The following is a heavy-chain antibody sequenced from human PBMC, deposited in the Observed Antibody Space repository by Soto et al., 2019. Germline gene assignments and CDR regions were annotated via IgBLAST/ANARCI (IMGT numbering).Heavy chain of an antibody. Sequence: PSETLSLTCAVYGGSFSGYYWSWIRQPPGKGLEWIGGINHSVSTNYNPSLKSRVTISVDTSKNQFSLKLSSVTAADTAVYYCARGRATRDHYYYYYGMDVWGQGTRVTVSS. CDR2: INHSVST. D-gene: IGHD5-12*01. V-gene: IGHV4-34*01. J-gene: IGHJ6*02. CDR3: ARGRATRDHYYYYYGMDV. CDR1: GGSFSGYY.